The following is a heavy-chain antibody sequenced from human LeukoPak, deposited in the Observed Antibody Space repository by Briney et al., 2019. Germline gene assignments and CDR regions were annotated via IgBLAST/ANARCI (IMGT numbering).Heavy chain of an antibody. D-gene: IGHD2-2*02. CDR2: INPNSGGT. J-gene: IGHJ6*02. CDR1: GYTFTGYY. V-gene: IGHV1-2*02. Sequence: ASVKVSCKASGYTFTGYYMHWVRQAPGQGLEWMGWINPNSGGTNYAQKFQGRVTMTRDTSISTAYMELSRLRSDDTAVYYCARDAQDIVVVPAAIQTRYYYGMDVWGQGTTVTASS. CDR3: ARDAQDIVVVPAAIQTRYYYGMDV.